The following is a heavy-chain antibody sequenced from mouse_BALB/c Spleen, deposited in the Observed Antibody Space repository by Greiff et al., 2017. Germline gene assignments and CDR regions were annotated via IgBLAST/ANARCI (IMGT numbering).Heavy chain of an antibody. CDR3: AITTVEGYAMDY. J-gene: IGHJ4*01. V-gene: IGHV14-3*02. Sequence: EVQLQQSGAELVKPGASVKLSCTASGFNIKDTYMHWVKQRPEQGLEWIGRIDPANGNTKYDPKFQGKATITADTSSNTAYLQLSSLTSEDTAVYYCAITTVEGYAMDYWGQGTSVTVSS. CDR1: GFNIKDTY. CDR2: IDPANGNT. D-gene: IGHD1-1*01.